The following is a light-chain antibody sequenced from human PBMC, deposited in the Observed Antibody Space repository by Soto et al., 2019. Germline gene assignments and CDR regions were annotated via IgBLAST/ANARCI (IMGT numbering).Light chain of an antibody. V-gene: IGKV1-27*01. J-gene: IGKJ1*01. CDR1: RGIYNY. Sequence: DVQVTQSPASLSASVGDRVNISCRTSRGIYNYLAWYQQKSGQIPKLLINAASSLQSGVPSRFSGSGSGTDFTLSISSLQPEDVATYYCQKYDSAPRTFGQGTKVKIK. CDR2: AAS. CDR3: QKYDSAPRT.